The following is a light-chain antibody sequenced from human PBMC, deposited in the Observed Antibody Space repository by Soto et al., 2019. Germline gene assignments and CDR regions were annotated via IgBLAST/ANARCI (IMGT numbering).Light chain of an antibody. J-gene: IGLJ2*01. CDR3: CSYGNSRTLV. CDR2: EAN. CDR1: SSDVATYNL. Sequence: QSALTQPASVSGSPGQSITISCTGPSSDVATYNLVSWYQHHPDKAPKLIIYEANKWPSGVSNRFSGSKSVNTASLTISGLQAEDEADYYCCSYGNSRTLVFGGGTKVTVL. V-gene: IGLV2-23*01.